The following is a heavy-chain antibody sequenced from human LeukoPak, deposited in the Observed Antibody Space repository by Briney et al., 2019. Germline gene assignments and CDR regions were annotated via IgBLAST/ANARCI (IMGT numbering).Heavy chain of an antibody. D-gene: IGHD3-10*01. CDR1: GFTFSSHA. V-gene: IGHV3-23*01. CDR2: ISGSGGRT. Sequence: PGGSLRLSCAASGFTFSSHAMSWVRQAPGKGLEWVSAISGSGGRTYYADSVKGRFTSSRDNSKNMVSLQMNSLRAEDPAVYYRTKDQGLLWFGELNVWGKGATVTVSS. CDR3: TKDQGLLWFGELNV. J-gene: IGHJ6*04.